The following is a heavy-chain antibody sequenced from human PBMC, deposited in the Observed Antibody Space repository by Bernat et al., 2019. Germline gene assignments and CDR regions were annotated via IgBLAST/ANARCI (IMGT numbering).Heavy chain of an antibody. J-gene: IGHJ6*03. D-gene: IGHD6-6*01. Sequence: QVQLVQSGAEVKKPGSSVKVSCKASGGTFSSYAISWVRQAPGQGLEWMGGIIPIFGTANYAQKFQGSVTITADKSTSTAYMELSSLRSEDTAVYYCASVIAARLGYYYYYMDVWGKGTTVTVSS. CDR3: ASVIAARLGYYYYYMDV. CDR2: IIPIFGTA. CDR1: GGTFSSYA. V-gene: IGHV1-69*06.